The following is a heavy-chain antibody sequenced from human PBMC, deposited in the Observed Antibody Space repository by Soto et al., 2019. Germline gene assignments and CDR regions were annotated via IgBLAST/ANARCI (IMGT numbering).Heavy chain of an antibody. CDR1: GFTFSRYY. CDR3: ARESSDWSAVDY. D-gene: IGHD6-19*01. CDR2: IDTTGAP. Sequence: EVQLVESGGGLVQPGGSLRLSCAASGFTFSRYYMHWVRQGTGKGLEWVSGIDTTGAPYYSGSVKGRFTISRENAKNSLFLEMDSLRPGATAVYYCARESSDWSAVDYWGQGTLVTVS. J-gene: IGHJ4*02. V-gene: IGHV3-13*05.